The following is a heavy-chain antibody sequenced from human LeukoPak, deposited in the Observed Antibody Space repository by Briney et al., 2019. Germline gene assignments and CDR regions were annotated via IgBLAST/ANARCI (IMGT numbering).Heavy chain of an antibody. CDR3: ARDPYSSSWYLDYYYYGMDV. V-gene: IGHV3-7*01. CDR2: IKQDGSEK. Sequence: PGGSLRLSCAASGFTFSSYWMSWVRQAPGKGLEWVANIKQDGSEKYYVDSVKGRFTISRDNAKNSLYLQMNSLRAEDTAVYYCARDPYSSSWYLDYYYYGMDVWGQGTTVTVSS. D-gene: IGHD6-13*01. J-gene: IGHJ6*02. CDR1: GFTFSSYW.